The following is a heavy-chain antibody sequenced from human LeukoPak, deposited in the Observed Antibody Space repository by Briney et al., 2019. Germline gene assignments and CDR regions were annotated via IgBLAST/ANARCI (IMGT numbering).Heavy chain of an antibody. CDR1: GFTFSSYA. CDR2: ISGSGGST. Sequence: GGSLRLSCAASGFTFSSYAMSWVRQAPGKGLEWVSAISGSGGSTYYADSVKGRFTISRDNSKNTLYLQMNSLRAEDTAVYYCARGGPQYCSSTSCYDFPYMDVWGKGTTVTVSS. V-gene: IGHV3-23*01. J-gene: IGHJ6*03. CDR3: ARGGPQYCSSTSCYDFPYMDV. D-gene: IGHD2-2*01.